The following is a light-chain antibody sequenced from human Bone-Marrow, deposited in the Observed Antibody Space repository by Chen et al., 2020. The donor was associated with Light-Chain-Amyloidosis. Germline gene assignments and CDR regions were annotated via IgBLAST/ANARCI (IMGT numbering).Light chain of an antibody. CDR3: SSYTSSSTLWV. Sequence: QSALTQPPPVSVFPGQSITISRTVTSSDVGGYNYVSWYQQHPGKAPKLMIYDVSNRPSGGSNRFSGSKSGNTASLTSSGLQAEDEADYYCSSYTSSSTLWVFGGGTKLTVL. V-gene: IGLV2-14*03. CDR1: SSDVGGYNY. CDR2: DVS. J-gene: IGLJ3*02.